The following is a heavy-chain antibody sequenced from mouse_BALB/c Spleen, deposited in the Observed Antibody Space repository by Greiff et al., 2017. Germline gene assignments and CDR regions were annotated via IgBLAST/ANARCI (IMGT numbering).Heavy chain of an antibody. CDR1: GYTFTSYW. V-gene: IGHV1-87*01. J-gene: IGHJ4*01. CDR2: IDPGDGDT. D-gene: IGHD2-4*01. Sequence: QVQLQQSGAELARPGASVKLSCKASGYTFTSYWMQWVKQRPGQGLEWIGAIDPGDGDTRYTQKFKGKATLTADKSSSTAYMQLSSLASEDSAVYYCAGNEGMITAGAMDYWGQGTSVTVSS. CDR3: AGNEGMITAGAMDY.